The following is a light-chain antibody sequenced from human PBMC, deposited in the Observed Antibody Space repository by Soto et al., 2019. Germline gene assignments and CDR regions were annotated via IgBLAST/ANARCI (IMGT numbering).Light chain of an antibody. V-gene: IGKV3-15*01. Sequence: VMTQSPSPLSVSAGESATLSCRASQSVSINLAWYQQKPGQAPRLLIYAASTRPTDIPARFSGSGSGTEFTLTISSLQPEDFAVYYCQQSNNWPRTFGQGTRVDI. J-gene: IGKJ1*01. CDR2: AAS. CDR3: QQSNNWPRT. CDR1: QSVSIN.